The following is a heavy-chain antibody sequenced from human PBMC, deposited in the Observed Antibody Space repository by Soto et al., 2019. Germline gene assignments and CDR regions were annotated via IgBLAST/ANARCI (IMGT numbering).Heavy chain of an antibody. Sequence: PSETLSLTCTVSGGSTSSSSYYWGWIRQPPGKGLEWIGSIYYSGSTYYNPSLKSRVTISVDTSKNQFSLKLSSVTAADTAVYYCARQRITMIVVVITGPDAFDIWGQGTMVTVSS. J-gene: IGHJ3*02. CDR1: GGSTSSSSYY. D-gene: IGHD3-22*01. CDR2: IYYSGST. V-gene: IGHV4-39*01. CDR3: ARQRITMIVVVITGPDAFDI.